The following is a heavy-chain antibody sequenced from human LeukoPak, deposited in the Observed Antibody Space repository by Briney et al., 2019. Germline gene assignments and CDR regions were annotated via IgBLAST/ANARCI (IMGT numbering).Heavy chain of an antibody. Sequence: GGSLRLSCAASGFTFSNYCIHWVRQAPGKGLEWVAVIWYDGSNKYYADSVKGRFTISRDNSKNTLYLQMNSLRAEDTAVYYCAKDRYDSSGYLDYWGQGTLVTVSS. V-gene: IGHV3-33*06. CDR1: GFTFSNYC. D-gene: IGHD3-22*01. J-gene: IGHJ4*02. CDR2: IWYDGSNK. CDR3: AKDRYDSSGYLDY.